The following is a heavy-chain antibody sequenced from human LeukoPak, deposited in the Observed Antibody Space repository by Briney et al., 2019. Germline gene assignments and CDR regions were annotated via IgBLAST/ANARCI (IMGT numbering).Heavy chain of an antibody. J-gene: IGHJ3*02. CDR2: IIPIFGTA. CDR3: ASSKYLGYSGTVAAFDI. CDR1: GGTFSSYA. V-gene: IGHV1-69*13. Sequence: SVKVSCKASGGTFSSYAISWVRQAPGQGLEWMGGIIPIFGTANYAQKFQGRVTITADESTSTAYMELSSLRAEETAVYYCASSKYLGYSGTVAAFDIWGQGTMVTVSS. D-gene: IGHD5-12*01.